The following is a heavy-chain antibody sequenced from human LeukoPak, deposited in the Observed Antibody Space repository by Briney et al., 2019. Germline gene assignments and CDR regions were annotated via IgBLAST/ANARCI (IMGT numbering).Heavy chain of an antibody. Sequence: GGSLRLSCAASGFTFSSYSMNWVRQAPGKGLEWVSYISSSSSTIYYADSVKGRFTISRDNAKNSLYLQMNSLRAEDTAVYYCAREMLGYCSGGSCYGRDYFDYWGQGTLVTVSS. CDR2: ISSSSSTI. CDR3: AREMLGYCSGGSCYGRDYFDY. CDR1: GFTFSSYS. V-gene: IGHV3-48*04. D-gene: IGHD2-15*01. J-gene: IGHJ4*02.